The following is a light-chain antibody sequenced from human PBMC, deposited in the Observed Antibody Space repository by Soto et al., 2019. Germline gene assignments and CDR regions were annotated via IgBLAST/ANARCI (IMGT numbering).Light chain of an antibody. CDR1: QSISYW. Sequence: DIQMTQSPSTLSAYVGDRVTISCRASQSISYWLAWYQQKPGKAPKLLIYDSSILESGVPSRFSGSGSGTEFTLTISSLQPDDFATYYCQQYNNYSYTFGQGTKLEIK. V-gene: IGKV1-5*01. J-gene: IGKJ2*01. CDR3: QQYNNYSYT. CDR2: DSS.